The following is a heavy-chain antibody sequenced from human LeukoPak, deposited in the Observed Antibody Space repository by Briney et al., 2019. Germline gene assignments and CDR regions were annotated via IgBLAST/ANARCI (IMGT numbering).Heavy chain of an antibody. Sequence: GASVKVSCKASGGTFSSYAISWVRQAPGQGLEWMGGIIPIFGTANYAQKFQGRVTITADESTSTAYMELSSLRSEDTAVYYCARDGSGCSGGSCYSGWDEGYYYYGMDVWGQGTTVTVSS. CDR3: ARDGSGCSGGSCYSGWDEGYYYYGMDV. D-gene: IGHD2-15*01. V-gene: IGHV1-69*01. CDR1: GGTFSSYA. J-gene: IGHJ6*02. CDR2: IIPIFGTA.